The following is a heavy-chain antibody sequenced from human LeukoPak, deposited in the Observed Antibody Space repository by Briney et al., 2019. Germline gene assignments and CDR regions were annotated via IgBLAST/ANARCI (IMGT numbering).Heavy chain of an antibody. D-gene: IGHD3-3*01. CDR2: ISGSGGST. V-gene: IGHV3-23*01. CDR3: AKDKGVAGHDY. Sequence: GGPLRLSCAASGFTFSSYGMSWVRQAPGKGLEWVSAISGSGGSTYYADSVKGRFTISRDNSKNTLYLQMNSLRAEDTAVYYCAKDKGVAGHDYWGQGTLVTVSS. CDR1: GFTFSSYG. J-gene: IGHJ4*02.